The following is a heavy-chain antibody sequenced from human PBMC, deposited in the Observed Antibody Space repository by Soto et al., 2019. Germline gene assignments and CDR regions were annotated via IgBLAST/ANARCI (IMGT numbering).Heavy chain of an antibody. CDR1: VFTFSIYA. CDR3: ARERVDYYDNSYYFDY. V-gene: IGHV3-30-3*01. CDR2: ISYDGSNK. Sequence: RGSLRLSCVSSVFTFSIYAMHWVRQAPGKGLEWVAVISYDGSNKYYADSVEGRFTISRDNSKNTLYRQMNSLRAEDTAVYYCARERVDYYDNSYYFDYWGQGTLVTVSS. J-gene: IGHJ4*02. D-gene: IGHD3-22*01.